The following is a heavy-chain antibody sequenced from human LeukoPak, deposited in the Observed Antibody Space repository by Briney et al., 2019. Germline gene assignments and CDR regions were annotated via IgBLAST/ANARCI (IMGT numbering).Heavy chain of an antibody. V-gene: IGHV3-21*01. D-gene: IGHD4-17*01. Sequence: GGSLRLSCEASGIIFSNYGMNWVRQAPGKGLEWVSSISSSSSYIYYADSVKGRFTISRDNAKNSLYLQMNSLRAEDTAVYYCARDGGHDYGDYGPYYFDYWGQGTLVTVSS. J-gene: IGHJ4*02. CDR1: GIIFSNYG. CDR2: ISSSSSYI. CDR3: ARDGGHDYGDYGPYYFDY.